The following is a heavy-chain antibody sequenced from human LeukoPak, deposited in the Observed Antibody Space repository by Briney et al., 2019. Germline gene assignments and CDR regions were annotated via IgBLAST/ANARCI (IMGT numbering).Heavy chain of an antibody. CDR2: IYYSGNT. V-gene: IGHV4-39*07. CDR1: GGSISNNGYF. J-gene: IGHJ4*02. Sequence: SETLSLTCTVSGGSISNNGYFWGWIRQPPGKGLEWIGSIYYSGNTYYNPSLKSRVTISVDTSKNQFSLKLNSVTAADTAVYYCARTAVTMVRGIIRNYNLDYWGQGTLVTVSS. CDR3: ARTAVTMVRGIIRNYNLDY. D-gene: IGHD3-10*01.